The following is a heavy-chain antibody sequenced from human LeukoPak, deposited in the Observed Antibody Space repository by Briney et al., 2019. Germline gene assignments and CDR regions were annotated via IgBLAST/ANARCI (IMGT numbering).Heavy chain of an antibody. Sequence: SVKVSCKASGGTFSSYAISWVRQAPGQGLEWMGGIIPIFGTANYAQKFQGRVTITADESTSTAYMELSSLRSEDTAVYYCARDTSIAARPGAFDIWGQGTMVTVSS. CDR2: IIPIFGTA. J-gene: IGHJ3*02. CDR1: GGTFSSYA. CDR3: ARDTSIAARPGAFDI. D-gene: IGHD6-6*01. V-gene: IGHV1-69*13.